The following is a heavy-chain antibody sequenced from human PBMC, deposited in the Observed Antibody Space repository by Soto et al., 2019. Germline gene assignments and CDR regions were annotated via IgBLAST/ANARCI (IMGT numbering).Heavy chain of an antibody. CDR1: GFTFSSYA. Sequence: EVQLLESGGGLVQPGGSLRLSCAASGFTFSSYAMSWVRQAPGKGLEWVSAISGSGGSTYYADSVKGRFTISRDNSKNPLYRKMNTLRPEDTAVYYCAKEGPPLNYDFWRGQYGMDVWGKGTTVTVSS. J-gene: IGHJ6*04. CDR2: ISGSGGST. V-gene: IGHV3-23*01. CDR3: AKEGPPLNYDFWRGQYGMDV. D-gene: IGHD3-3*01.